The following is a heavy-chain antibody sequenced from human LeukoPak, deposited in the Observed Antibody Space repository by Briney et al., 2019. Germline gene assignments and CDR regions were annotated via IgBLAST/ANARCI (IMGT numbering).Heavy chain of an antibody. J-gene: IGHJ4*02. CDR1: GFTFSIYA. D-gene: IGHD3-10*01. CDR2: IDSSGAKI. Sequence: PGGSRRLSCAASGFTFSIYAMSWVRQAPGKGLEWVSAIDSSGAKIYYADSVKGRFTISRDNSKNSLYPQMNSLRAEDAAVYYCAKDRGYSFDYWGQGTLVTVSS. V-gene: IGHV3-23*01. CDR3: AKDRGYSFDY.